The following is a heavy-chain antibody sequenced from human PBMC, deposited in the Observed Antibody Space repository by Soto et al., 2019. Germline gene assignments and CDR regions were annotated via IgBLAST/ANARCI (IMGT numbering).Heavy chain of an antibody. Sequence: GGSLRLSCAASGFTFSCYAMHWVRQAPGKGLEWVAVISYDGSNKYYADSVKGRFTISRDNSKNTLYLQMNSLRAEDTAVYYCAREYGYSSSWYHYYFGMDVWGQGTTVTVSS. J-gene: IGHJ6*02. CDR2: ISYDGSNK. D-gene: IGHD6-13*01. CDR3: AREYGYSSSWYHYYFGMDV. CDR1: GFTFSCYA. V-gene: IGHV3-30-3*01.